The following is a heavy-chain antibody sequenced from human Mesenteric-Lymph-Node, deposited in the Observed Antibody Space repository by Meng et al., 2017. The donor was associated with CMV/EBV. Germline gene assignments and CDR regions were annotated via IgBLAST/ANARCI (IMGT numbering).Heavy chain of an antibody. D-gene: IGHD2-2*01. Sequence: ASVKVSCKASGYTFTGYYMHWVRQAPGQGLEWMGWINPNSGGTNYAQKFQGRVTMTRDTSISTAYMELSRLRSDDTAVYYCARENFFSDIVVVPAAMTWFDPWGQGTLVTVSS. CDR3: ARENFFSDIVVVPAAMTWFDP. J-gene: IGHJ5*02. CDR1: GYTFTGYY. V-gene: IGHV1-2*02. CDR2: INPNSGGT.